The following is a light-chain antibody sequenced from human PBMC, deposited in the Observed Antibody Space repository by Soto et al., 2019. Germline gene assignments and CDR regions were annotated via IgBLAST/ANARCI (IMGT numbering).Light chain of an antibody. CDR3: QQYDRYSLS. Sequence: DIQMTQSPSTLSASLGDRVTITCRASQSIRQWLAWYQHKPGKAPKLLIYKASTLDSGVPSRFGGSGSGTDFTLTISSLQPDDFATYYCQQYDRYSLSFGPGTKVEIK. CDR2: KAS. V-gene: IGKV1-5*03. CDR1: QSIRQW. J-gene: IGKJ3*01.